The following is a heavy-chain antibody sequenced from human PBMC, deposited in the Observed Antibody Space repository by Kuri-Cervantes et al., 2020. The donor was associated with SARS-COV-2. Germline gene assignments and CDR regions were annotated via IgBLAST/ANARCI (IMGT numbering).Heavy chain of an antibody. CDR1: GFTFDDYA. CDR2: INWNGGST. V-gene: IGHV3-20*04. J-gene: IGHJ4*02. Sequence: GGSLRLSCAASGFTFDDYAMHWVRQAPGKGLEWVSGINWNGGSTGYADSVKGRYTISRDNAKNSLYLQMNSLRAEDTALYYCARGWRYYDSSGYYYYFDYWGQGTLVTVSS. D-gene: IGHD3-22*01. CDR3: ARGWRYYDSSGYYYYFDY.